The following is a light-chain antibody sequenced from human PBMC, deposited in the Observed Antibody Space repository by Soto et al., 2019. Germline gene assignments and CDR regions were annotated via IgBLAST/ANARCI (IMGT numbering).Light chain of an antibody. J-gene: IGLJ2*01. Sequence: QSVLTQPAPLSGSPGQSITISCPGTSSDLGDYNYVSWYQWHPGRAPKLIIYDINTRPSGVSNRFSVSKSGNTASLTISGLQAEDEADYFCSLYTSTNTLIFGGGTKVTVL. CDR3: SLYTSTNTLI. V-gene: IGLV2-14*01. CDR2: DIN. CDR1: SSDLGDYNY.